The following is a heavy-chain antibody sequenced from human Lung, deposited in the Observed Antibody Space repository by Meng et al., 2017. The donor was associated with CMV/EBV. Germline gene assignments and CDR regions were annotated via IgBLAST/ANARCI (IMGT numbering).Heavy chain of an antibody. V-gene: IGHV3-7*01. J-gene: IGHJ4*01. Sequence: GESXKISCAASGFTFTNYWMTWVRQAPGKGLEWVANIKEDGSVKHYGDSVKGRFTMSRDNAKNSVYLQMNGLRAEDTAVYYCAREYWG. CDR3: AREY. CDR2: IKEDGSVK. CDR1: GFTFTNYW.